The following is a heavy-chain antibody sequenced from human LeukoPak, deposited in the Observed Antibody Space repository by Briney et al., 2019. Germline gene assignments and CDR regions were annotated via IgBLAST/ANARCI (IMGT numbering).Heavy chain of an antibody. Sequence: SETLSLTCAVYGGSFSGYYWSWIRQPPGKGLEWIGEINHSGSTNYNPSLKSRVTMSVDTSKNQFSLKLSSVTAADTAVYYCARDGLWFGELLVYYGMDVWGQGTTVTVSS. CDR2: INHSGST. D-gene: IGHD3-10*01. V-gene: IGHV4-34*01. CDR3: ARDGLWFGELLVYYGMDV. J-gene: IGHJ6*02. CDR1: GGSFSGYY.